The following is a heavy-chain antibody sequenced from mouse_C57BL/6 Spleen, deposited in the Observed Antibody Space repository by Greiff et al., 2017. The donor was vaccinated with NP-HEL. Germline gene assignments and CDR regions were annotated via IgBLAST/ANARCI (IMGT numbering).Heavy chain of an antibody. Sequence: VQLQQSGAELMKPGASVKLSCKATGYTFTGYWIEWVKQRPGHGLEWIGEILPGSGSTNYNEKFKGKATFTADTSSNTAYMQLSSLTTEDSAIYYCARRQYYYGSDYYAMDYWGQGTSVTVSS. CDR3: ARRQYYYGSDYYAMDY. CDR1: GYTFTGYW. J-gene: IGHJ4*01. D-gene: IGHD1-1*01. V-gene: IGHV1-9*01. CDR2: ILPGSGST.